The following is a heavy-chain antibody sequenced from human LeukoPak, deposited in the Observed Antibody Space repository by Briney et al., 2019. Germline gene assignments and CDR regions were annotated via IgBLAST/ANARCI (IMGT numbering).Heavy chain of an antibody. CDR2: INSDGSWT. D-gene: IGHD5-18*01. CDR1: GKYW. Sequence: GGSLRLSCAASGKYWMHWVRQAPGKGLVWVSHINSDGSWTSYADSVKGRFTISRDNSKNTVFLQMNSLRAEDTAIYYCAKGYTYASDWGQGTLVTVSS. CDR3: AKGYTYASD. V-gene: IGHV3-74*01. J-gene: IGHJ4*02.